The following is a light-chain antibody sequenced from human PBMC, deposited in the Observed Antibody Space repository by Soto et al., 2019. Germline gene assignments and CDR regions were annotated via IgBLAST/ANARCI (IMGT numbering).Light chain of an antibody. J-gene: IGKJ1*01. V-gene: IGKV3-15*01. Sequence: EVVMAQSPDILSVSPGVRATLSCMASQSVRSNLAWYHQKPGQAPRLLIYGASTRATGIPARFRGSGSGTEFTLTISSLQSEDFAVYYCQQYGSSPRTFGQGTKVDIK. CDR1: QSVRSN. CDR3: QQYGSSPRT. CDR2: GAS.